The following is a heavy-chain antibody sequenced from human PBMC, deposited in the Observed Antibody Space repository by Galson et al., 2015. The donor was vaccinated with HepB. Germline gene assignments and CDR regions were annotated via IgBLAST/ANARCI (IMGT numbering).Heavy chain of an antibody. Sequence: SLRLSCAASGIGFSSHGMHWVRQAPGKGLEWVSVIWYDGSKKYYTQSVEGRFTIPGDNSKNTLYLQMNSLRAEDTAVYYCARYYGDYAAFDIWGHGTMVTVSS. V-gene: IGHV3-33*01. D-gene: IGHD4-17*01. CDR3: ARYYGDYAAFDI. CDR1: GIGFSSHG. J-gene: IGHJ3*02. CDR2: IWYDGSKK.